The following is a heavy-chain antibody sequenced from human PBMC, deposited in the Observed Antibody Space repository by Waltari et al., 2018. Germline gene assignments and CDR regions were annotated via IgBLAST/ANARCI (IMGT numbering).Heavy chain of an antibody. D-gene: IGHD4-17*01. CDR2: INPSSGGT. CDR1: GYTFTGFY. Sequence: QVQLVQSGAEVKKPGASVKVSCKASGYTFTGFYMHWVRQAPGQGLEWMGWINPSSGGTNYAQKLQGRVTMTRDTSISSAYMELSRLKSDDTAVYYCARDISDYGDYVSWGQGTRVTVSS. CDR3: ARDISDYGDYVS. J-gene: IGHJ5*02. V-gene: IGHV1-2*02.